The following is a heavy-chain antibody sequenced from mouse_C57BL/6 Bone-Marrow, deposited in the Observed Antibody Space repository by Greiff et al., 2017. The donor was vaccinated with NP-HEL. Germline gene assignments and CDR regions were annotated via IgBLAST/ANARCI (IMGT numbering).Heavy chain of an antibody. CDR3: ARGGIYDGYYNYFDY. D-gene: IGHD2-3*01. CDR2: IYPRSGNT. V-gene: IGHV1-81*01. Sequence: QVQLKQSGAELARPGASVKLSCKASGYTFTSYGISWVKQRTGQGLEWIGEIYPRSGNTYYNEKFKGKATLTADKSSSTAYMELRSLTSEDSAVYFCARGGIYDGYYNYFDYWGQGTTLTVSS. J-gene: IGHJ2*01. CDR1: GYTFTSYG.